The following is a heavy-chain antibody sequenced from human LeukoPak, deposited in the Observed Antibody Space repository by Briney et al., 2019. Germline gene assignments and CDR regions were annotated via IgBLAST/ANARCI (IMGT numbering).Heavy chain of an antibody. CDR2: IKKDGIEK. V-gene: IGHV3-7*01. CDR1: GFTLSDYW. J-gene: IGHJ4*02. D-gene: IGHD6-13*01. Sequence: PGGSLRLYCAVSGFTLSDYWMSWVRQAPGKGLEWVANIKKDGIEKNYVDSVKGRFTISRDNAGNSLFLQMNSLGVEDTAVYFCAREWGGGIAEAGTMIEGDYWGQGTLVTVSS. CDR3: AREWGGGIAEAGTMIEGDY.